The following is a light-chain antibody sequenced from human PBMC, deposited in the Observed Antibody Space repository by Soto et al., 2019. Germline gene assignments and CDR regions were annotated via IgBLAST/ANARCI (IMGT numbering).Light chain of an antibody. J-gene: IGKJ1*01. CDR1: QSISDT. Sequence: EIVMKQSPATLSVSPGGRATLSYRASQSISDTLAWYQQKPGQAPRLLIYSASRGATGFPARFSGSGSGTDFTLTISSLQYEDFAVYYCQQYNNWPWTFGQGTKV. CDR3: QQYNNWPWT. CDR2: SAS. V-gene: IGKV3-15*01.